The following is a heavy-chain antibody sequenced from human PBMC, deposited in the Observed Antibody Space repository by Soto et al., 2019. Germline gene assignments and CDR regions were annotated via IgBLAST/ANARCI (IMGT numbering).Heavy chain of an antibody. CDR1: GFSFSSLA. D-gene: IGHD6-6*01. J-gene: IGHJ4*02. V-gene: IGHV3-23*01. Sequence: GGSLRLSCVASGFSFSSLAMSGVRQAPGKGLVWVSSITGTGVSIYYADSVRGRFTISRDNSKNTLYLQMSSLRAEDTARYYCAKDSIPYSSSYDLDHWGRGALVTVSS. CDR2: ITGTGVSI. CDR3: AKDSIPYSSSYDLDH.